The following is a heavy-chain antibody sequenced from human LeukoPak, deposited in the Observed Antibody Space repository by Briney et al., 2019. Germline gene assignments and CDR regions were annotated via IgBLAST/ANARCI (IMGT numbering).Heavy chain of an antibody. Sequence: GGSLRLSCGASGFTFSSYGMSWVRQAPGKGLEWVSGIRGSGDSTYYADSVKGRFTISRDNSKNTLYLQMNSLRAEDTAVYYCAKHLALVGATTTYDYWGQGTLVIVSS. J-gene: IGHJ4*02. D-gene: IGHD1-26*01. CDR3: AKHLALVGATTTYDY. CDR2: IRGSGDST. V-gene: IGHV3-23*01. CDR1: GFTFSSYG.